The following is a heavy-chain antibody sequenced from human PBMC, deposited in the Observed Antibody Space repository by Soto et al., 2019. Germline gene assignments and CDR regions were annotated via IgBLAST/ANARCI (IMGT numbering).Heavy chain of an antibody. CDR2: IKQDGSEK. D-gene: IGHD3-9*01. CDR1: GFTFSSYW. V-gene: IGHV3-7*02. Sequence: EVQLVESGGGLVQPGGSLRLSCVASGFTFSSYWMSWVRQAPGKGLEWVANIKQDGSEKYYVDSVKGRFTISRDNAKNSLYLQMNSLRAEDTAVYYCARGHFDPDYWGQGTLVTVSS. J-gene: IGHJ4*02. CDR3: ARGHFDPDY.